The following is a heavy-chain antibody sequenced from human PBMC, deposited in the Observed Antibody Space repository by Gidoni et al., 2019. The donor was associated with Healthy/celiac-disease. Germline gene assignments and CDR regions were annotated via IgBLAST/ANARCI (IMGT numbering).Heavy chain of an antibody. Sequence: EVQLVESGGGLDKPGGSLRLYCPASGITFRRYSMNWVRQAPGKGLEWVSSISSSSSYIYYADSLKGRFTISRDSAKNSLYLQMNSLRAEDTAVYYCARIIYYDSSGLAPIDYWGQGTLVTVSS. CDR2: ISSSSSYI. J-gene: IGHJ4*02. V-gene: IGHV3-21*01. CDR3: ARIIYYDSSGLAPIDY. D-gene: IGHD3-22*01. CDR1: GITFRRYS.